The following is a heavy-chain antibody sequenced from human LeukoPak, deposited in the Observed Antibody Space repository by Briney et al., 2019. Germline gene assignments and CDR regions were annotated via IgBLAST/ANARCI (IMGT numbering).Heavy chain of an antibody. CDR3: ARDSGSSWYDRYY. CDR1: GFTFSSYW. Sequence: GGSLRLSCAASGFTFSSYWMSWARQAPGKGLEWVANIKQDGSEKYYVDSVKGRFTISRDNAKNSLYLQMNSLRAEDTAVYYCARDSGSSWYDRYYWGQGTLATVSS. CDR2: IKQDGSEK. D-gene: IGHD6-13*01. V-gene: IGHV3-7*01. J-gene: IGHJ4*02.